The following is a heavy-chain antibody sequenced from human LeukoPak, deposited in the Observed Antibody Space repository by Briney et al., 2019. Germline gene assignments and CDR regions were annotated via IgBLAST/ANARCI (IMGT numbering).Heavy chain of an antibody. Sequence: PGGSLRLSCAASGFTFSSYAMSWVRQPPGKGLEWVSAISGSGGSTYYADSVKGRFTISRDNSKNTLYLQMNSLRAEDTAVYYCAKDYTIAARPYYFDYWGQGTLVTVSS. V-gene: IGHV3-23*01. CDR2: ISGSGGST. CDR3: AKDYTIAARPYYFDY. J-gene: IGHJ4*02. D-gene: IGHD6-6*01. CDR1: GFTFSSYA.